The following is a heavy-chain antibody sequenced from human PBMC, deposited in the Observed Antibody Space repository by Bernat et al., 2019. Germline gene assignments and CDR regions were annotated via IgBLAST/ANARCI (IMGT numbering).Heavy chain of an antibody. CDR2: INAGNGNT. CDR3: ATLVVPAAMIAAAGNRDDY. V-gene: IGHV1-3*01. Sequence: QVQLVQSGAEVKKPGASVKVSCKASGYTFTSYAMHWVRQAPGQRLEWMGWINAGNGNTKYSQKFQGRVTITRDTSASTAYMELSSLRSEDTAMYYCATLVVPAAMIAAAGNRDDYWGQGTLVTVSS. CDR1: GYTFTSYA. J-gene: IGHJ4*02. D-gene: IGHD2-2*01.